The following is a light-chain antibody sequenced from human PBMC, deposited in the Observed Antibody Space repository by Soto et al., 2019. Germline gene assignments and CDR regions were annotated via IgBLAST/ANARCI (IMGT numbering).Light chain of an antibody. V-gene: IGKV1-5*03. CDR1: QTISSW. CDR2: KAS. J-gene: IGKJ1*01. CDR3: QHYNSYSEA. Sequence: IQLNQSPSTLSGSVGDRVTITCMASQTISSWLAWYQQKPGKAPKLLIYKASTLKSGVPSRFSGSGSGTEFTLTISSLQPDDFATYYCQHYNSYSEAFGQVTMVDIK.